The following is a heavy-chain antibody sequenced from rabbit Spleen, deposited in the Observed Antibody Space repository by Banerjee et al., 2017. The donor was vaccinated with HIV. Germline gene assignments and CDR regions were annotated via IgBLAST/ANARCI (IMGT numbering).Heavy chain of an antibody. Sequence: QSLEESGGDLVKPGASLTLTCTASGVSFSVSSYMCWVRQAPGKGLEWIACIDTGASGFTYFATWAQGRFTCSKTSSTTVTLQMTRLTAADTATYFCGRHFVDGSYGYASDLWGQGTLVTVS. J-gene: IGHJ6*01. D-gene: IGHD6-1*01. V-gene: IGHV1S40*01. CDR3: GRHFVDGSYGYASDL. CDR2: IDTGASGFT. CDR1: GVSFSVSSY.